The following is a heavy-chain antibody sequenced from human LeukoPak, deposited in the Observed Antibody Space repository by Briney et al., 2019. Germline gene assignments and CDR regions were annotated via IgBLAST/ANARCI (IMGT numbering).Heavy chain of an antibody. J-gene: IGHJ4*02. V-gene: IGHV1-8*03. D-gene: IGHD3-10*01. CDR1: GYTFTSYD. CDR3: ARVMVRGVITQFDY. CDR2: MNPNSGNT. Sequence: GASVKVSCKASGYTFTSYDINWVRQATGRGLEWMGWMNPNSGNTGYAQKFQGRVTITRNTSISTAYMELSSLRSEDTAVYYCARVMVRGVITQFDYWGQGTLVTVSS.